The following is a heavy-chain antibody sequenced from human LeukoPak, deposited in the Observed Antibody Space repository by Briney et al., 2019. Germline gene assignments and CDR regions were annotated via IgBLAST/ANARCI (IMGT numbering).Heavy chain of an antibody. V-gene: IGHV3-74*01. CDR1: GFTFSTYW. CDR3: AKDRSGSYSQGLDY. D-gene: IGHD1-26*01. J-gene: IGHJ4*02. CDR2: IYIDGSST. Sequence: GGSLRLSCAASGFTFSTYWMHWVRQAPGKGLVWVSRIYIDGSSTNYADSVKGRFTISRDNAKNTLYLQMDGLRADDTAVYYCAKDRSGSYSQGLDYWGQGTLVTVSS.